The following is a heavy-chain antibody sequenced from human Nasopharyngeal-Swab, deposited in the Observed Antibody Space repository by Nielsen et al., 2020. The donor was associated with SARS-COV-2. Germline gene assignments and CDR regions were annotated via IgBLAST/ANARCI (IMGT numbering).Heavy chain of an antibody. D-gene: IGHD6-19*01. J-gene: IGHJ4*02. CDR2: IWYDGSNK. Sequence: VCQAPGKGLEWVAVIWYDGSNKYYADSVKGRFTISRDNSKNTLYLQMNSLRAEDTAVYYCARDLAVADSGSDYWGQGTLVTVSS. V-gene: IGHV3-33*01. CDR3: ARDLAVADSGSDY.